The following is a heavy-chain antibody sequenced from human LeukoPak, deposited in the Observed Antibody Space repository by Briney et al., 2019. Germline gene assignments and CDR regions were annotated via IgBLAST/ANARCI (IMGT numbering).Heavy chain of an antibody. CDR2: ISSSSSYI. D-gene: IGHD6-19*01. J-gene: IGHJ4*02. CDR3: ARDRVAVAGTRYFDY. Sequence: GGSLRLSCAASGFTFISYSMNWVRQAPGKGLEWVSSISSSSSYIYYADSVKGRYTISRDNAKNSLYLQMNSLRAEDTAVYYCARDRVAVAGTRYFDYWGQGTVVTVSS. V-gene: IGHV3-21*01. CDR1: GFTFISYS.